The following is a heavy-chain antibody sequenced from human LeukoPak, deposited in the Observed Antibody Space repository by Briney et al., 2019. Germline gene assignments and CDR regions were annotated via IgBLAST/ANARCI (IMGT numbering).Heavy chain of an antibody. CDR1: GGSISSGGYS. J-gene: IGHJ4*02. Sequence: SSETLSLTCAVSGGSISSGGYSWSWIRQPPGKGLEWIGYIYHSGSTYYNPSLKSRVTISVDRSKNQFSLKLSSVTAADTAVYYCAREEVVTAARGFDYWGQGTLVTVSS. D-gene: IGHD2-21*02. CDR2: IYHSGST. CDR3: AREEVVTAARGFDY. V-gene: IGHV4-30-2*01.